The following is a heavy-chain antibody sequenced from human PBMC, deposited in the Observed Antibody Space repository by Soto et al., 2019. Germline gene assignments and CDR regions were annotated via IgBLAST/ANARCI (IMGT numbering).Heavy chain of an antibody. CDR2: FYASGYT. J-gene: IGHJ4*02. V-gene: IGHV4-4*07. CDR3: ARGNQVAMSDY. CDR1: GGSISNYY. Sequence: QVQLQESGPGLVKPSETLSLTCAVSGGSISNYYWSWIRQPDGKGLEWIGRFYASGYTNYNPSLKRRVTMSLDISKNQFALRLSSVTAADTAVYYCARGNQVAMSDYWGQGTLVTVSA.